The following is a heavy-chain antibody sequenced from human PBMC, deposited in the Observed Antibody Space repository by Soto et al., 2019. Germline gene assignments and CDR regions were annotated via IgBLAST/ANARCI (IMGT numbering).Heavy chain of an antibody. J-gene: IGHJ4*02. CDR1: GGSISSYY. D-gene: IGHD5-18*01. Sequence: QVQLQESGPGLVKPSETLSLTCTVSGGSISSYYWSWIRQPPGKGLEWIGYIYYSGSTNYNPSLKSRVTISVDTSKNQFSLKLSSVTAADTAVYYCARQPVDTATNYDYWGQGTLVTVSS. CDR3: ARQPVDTATNYDY. V-gene: IGHV4-59*08. CDR2: IYYSGST.